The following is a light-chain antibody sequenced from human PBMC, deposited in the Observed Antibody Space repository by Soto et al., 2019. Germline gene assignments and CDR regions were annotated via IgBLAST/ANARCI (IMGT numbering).Light chain of an antibody. CDR1: SSDVGDYNY. J-gene: IGLJ1*01. Sequence: QSVLTQPASVSGSPGQSITVSCTGTSSDVGDYNYVSWYQQHPGKAPKLIIXGVTNRPSGVSNRFSGSKSGNTASLTISGLQAEDGADYYCSSYTSRMSYVFGGGTKVTVL. CDR2: GVT. V-gene: IGLV2-14*03. CDR3: SSYTSRMSYV.